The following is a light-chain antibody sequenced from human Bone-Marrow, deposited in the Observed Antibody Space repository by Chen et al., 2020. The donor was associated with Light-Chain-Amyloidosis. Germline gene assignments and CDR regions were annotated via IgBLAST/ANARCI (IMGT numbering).Light chain of an antibody. J-gene: IGKJ4*01. CDR3: QQYGTSPLT. Sequence: EIVLTQSPGTLSLSPGEGANLSCRASQTISSNYLTWYQQKFGQAPRLLIYGSSNRATGIPDRFTGSGSGTDFTITINRLEPEDFAMYYCQQYGTSPLTFGGGTKVEIK. CDR1: QTISSNY. CDR2: GSS. V-gene: IGKV3-20*01.